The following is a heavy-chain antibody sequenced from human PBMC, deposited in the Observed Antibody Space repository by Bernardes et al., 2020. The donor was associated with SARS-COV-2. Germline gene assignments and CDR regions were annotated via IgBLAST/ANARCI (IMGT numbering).Heavy chain of an antibody. D-gene: IGHD2-15*01. CDR2: IKQDGSEQ. J-gene: IGHJ6*04. CDR3: ARDSVVVASDYYYYGMDA. Sequence: GGSLRLSCAASGFTFSSYWMSWVRQAPGKGLEWVANIKQDGSEQYYVDSVKGRFTISRDNAKNSLYLQMNSLRAEDTALYYCARDSVVVASDYYYYGMDAWGKGTTVTVSS. CDR1: GFTFSSYW. V-gene: IGHV3-7*03.